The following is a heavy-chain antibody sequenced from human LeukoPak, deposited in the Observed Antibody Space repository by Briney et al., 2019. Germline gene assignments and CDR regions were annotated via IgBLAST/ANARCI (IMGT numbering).Heavy chain of an antibody. CDR3: ARDGSGSYSFSDY. CDR2: ISSSGSTI. V-gene: IGHV3-48*03. Sequence: GGSLRLSCAASGLTFSSYEMNWVRQAPGKGLEWVSYISSSGSTIYYADSVKGRFTISRDNAKNSLYLQMNSLRAEDTAVYYCARDGSGSYSFSDYWGQGTLVTVSS. D-gene: IGHD3-10*01. CDR1: GLTFSSYE. J-gene: IGHJ4*02.